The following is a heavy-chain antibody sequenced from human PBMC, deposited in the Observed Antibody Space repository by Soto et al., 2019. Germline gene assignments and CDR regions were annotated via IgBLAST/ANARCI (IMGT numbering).Heavy chain of an antibody. CDR1: GFTFSTYG. V-gene: IGHV3-30*18. CDR2: ISYDGLRK. D-gene: IGHD5-12*01. CDR3: VKNRQSARDGYHSGGDS. J-gene: IGHJ4*02. Sequence: QVQLVESGGGVVQPGTSLRLSCAASGFTFSTYGMHWVRQAPDKGLEWVAIISYDGLRKFYADSVKGRLTVSRDNSKNTQDLYLSNLRVEDTAVYYCVKNRQSARDGYHSGGDSWGQGALVTVSS.